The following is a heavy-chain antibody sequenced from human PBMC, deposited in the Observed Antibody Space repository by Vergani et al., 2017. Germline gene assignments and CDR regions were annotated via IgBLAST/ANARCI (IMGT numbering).Heavy chain of an antibody. D-gene: IGHD2-2*01. J-gene: IGHJ6*02. CDR2: ISAYNGKT. CDR1: GYTFTSYG. V-gene: IGHV1-18*01. CDR3: ARDDCSSTSCYYYYSGMDV. Sequence: QVQLVQSGAEVKKPGASVKVSCKASGYTFTSYGISWVRQAPGQGLEWMGWISAYNGKTNYAQKLQGRVTMTTDTSTSTAYMELRSLRSDDTAVYYCARDDCSSTSCYYYYSGMDVWGQGTTVTVSS.